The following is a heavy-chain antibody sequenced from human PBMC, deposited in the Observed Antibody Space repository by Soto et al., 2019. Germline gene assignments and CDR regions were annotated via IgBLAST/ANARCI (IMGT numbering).Heavy chain of an antibody. CDR2: ISGSGGSA. CDR1: GFTFRSYA. D-gene: IGHD5-18*01. Sequence: GGSQRLSCAASGFTFRSYARSWVRQAPGKGLEWVSAISGSGGSAYYADSVKGRFTISRDNSKNTLYLQMNSLRAEDTAVYYCAHSYGPSDYYYYGMDVWGQGTTVTVSS. V-gene: IGHV3-23*01. J-gene: IGHJ6*02. CDR3: AHSYGPSDYYYYGMDV.